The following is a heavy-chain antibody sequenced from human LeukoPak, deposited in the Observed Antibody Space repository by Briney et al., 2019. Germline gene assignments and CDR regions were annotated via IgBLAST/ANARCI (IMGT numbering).Heavy chain of an antibody. CDR1: GYSISSGYY. CDR3: ARVSAANFYAAGRKTFDP. Sequence: SSETLSLTCTVSGYSISSGYYWGWIRQPPGKGLEWIRSIYHSGSTYYNPSLKSRVTISVDTSNNPFSLKLSSVTAADTAVYYCARVSAANFYAAGRKTFDPWGQGTLVTVSS. V-gene: IGHV4-38-2*02. D-gene: IGHD6-13*01. J-gene: IGHJ5*02. CDR2: IYHSGST.